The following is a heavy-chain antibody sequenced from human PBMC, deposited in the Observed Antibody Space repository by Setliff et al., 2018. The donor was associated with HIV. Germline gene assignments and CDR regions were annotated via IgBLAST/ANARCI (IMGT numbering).Heavy chain of an antibody. J-gene: IGHJ3*02. V-gene: IGHV4-30-4*08. D-gene: IGHD6-19*01. CDR3: AKSYGSGWSAGTFDI. Sequence: PSETLSLTCNVSGGSINSGDHYWTWIRQPPGKGLEWIGYIYYSGTTYYNSSLKSRVTISLHTSKNQFSLKLSSVTAADTAMYYCAKSYGSGWSAGTFDIWGQGTMVTVSS. CDR2: IYYSGTT. CDR1: GGSINSGDHY.